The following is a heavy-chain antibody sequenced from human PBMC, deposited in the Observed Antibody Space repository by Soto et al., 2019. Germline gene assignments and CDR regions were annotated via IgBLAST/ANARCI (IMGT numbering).Heavy chain of an antibody. CDR2: IYYSGST. D-gene: IGHD3-22*01. V-gene: IGHV4-30-4*01. CDR1: DGCICSGDYY. CDR3: AREVHYYETSDYYANYYFDY. J-gene: IGHJ4*02. Sequence: SVTLSLTCTVCDGCICSGDYYWRWIRQPPGKGLEWIGYIYYSGSTYYNPSLKSRVTISVDTSKNQFSLKLSSVTAADTAVYYCAREVHYYETSDYYANYYFDYWGQGTLVTVSA.